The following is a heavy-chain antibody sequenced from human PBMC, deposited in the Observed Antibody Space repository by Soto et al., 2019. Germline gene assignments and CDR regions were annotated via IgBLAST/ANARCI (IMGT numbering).Heavy chain of an antibody. J-gene: IGHJ6*01. CDR1: GYNYTSYW. Sequence: GASLKFSCQGSGYNYTSYWLSWVRQRPGKGQQWMGRIYPSDSYTTYSPSFQGHVTIPADKSISTAYLKWSSLKASDTAMYYCARGSKAVAVTDYYYYGMDVWGQGTTGTVSS. V-gene: IGHV5-10-1*01. CDR2: IYPSDSYT. CDR3: ARGSKAVAVTDYYYYGMDV. D-gene: IGHD6-19*01.